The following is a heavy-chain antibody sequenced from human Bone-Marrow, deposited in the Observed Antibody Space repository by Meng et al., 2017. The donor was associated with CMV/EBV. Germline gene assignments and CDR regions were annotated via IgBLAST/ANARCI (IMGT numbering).Heavy chain of an antibody. J-gene: IGHJ6*02. V-gene: IGHV1-2*02. CDR2: INPNSGGT. CDR1: GYTFTGYY. D-gene: IGHD3-3*01. Sequence: ASVKVSCKASGYTFTGYYMHWVRQAPGQGLEWMGWINPNSGGTNYAQKFQGRVTMTRDTSISTAYMELSRLRSDDTAVYYCARGYYDFWSGGGGMDVWGQGTTVTVSS. CDR3: ARGYYDFWSGGGGMDV.